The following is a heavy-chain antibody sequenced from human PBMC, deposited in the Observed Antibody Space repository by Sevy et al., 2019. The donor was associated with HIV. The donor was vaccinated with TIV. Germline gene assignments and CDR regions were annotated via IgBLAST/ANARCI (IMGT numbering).Heavy chain of an antibody. V-gene: IGHV3-48*03. J-gene: IGHJ5*02. Sequence: GGSLRLSCAASGFTFSSYEMTWVRQAPGKGLEWVSSISSSGTTIYYGDFVEARFTISRDNPKNSLYLQIHSLRAEDTAVYYCARKGGAYDIGFDPWGQGTLVTVSS. CDR3: ARKGGAYDIGFDP. D-gene: IGHD3-22*01. CDR1: GFTFSSYE. CDR2: ISSSGTTI.